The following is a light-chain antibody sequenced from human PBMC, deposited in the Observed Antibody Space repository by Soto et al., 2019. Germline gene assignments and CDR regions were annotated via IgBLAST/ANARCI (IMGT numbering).Light chain of an antibody. CDR2: DAS. V-gene: IGKV3-11*01. Sequence: EIVLTQSPATLSLSPGERATLSCRASQSVSSYLAWYQQKPGQAPRLLIYDASNRATGIPARFSGSGSGTDCTLTISSLEPADFAVYYCQQRSNWPPITFGQGTRLEIK. CDR3: QQRSNWPPIT. J-gene: IGKJ5*01. CDR1: QSVSSY.